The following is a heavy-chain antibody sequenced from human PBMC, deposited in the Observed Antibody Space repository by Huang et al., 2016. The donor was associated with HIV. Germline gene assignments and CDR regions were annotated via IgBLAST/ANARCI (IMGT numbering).Heavy chain of an antibody. D-gene: IGHD6-13*01. V-gene: IGHV4-39*01. CDR1: GGSISSSSYY. J-gene: IGHJ5*02. CDR3: AAHGRIVGIPAAPLRFDP. Sequence: QLQLQESGPGLVKPSETLSLTCTVSGGSISSSSYYWGLIRQPPGKGLEWIGSIYHSWTTYYNPSLKSRVTISIDTSRTQFSLKLSSVTAADTAVYYCAAHGRIVGIPAAPLRFDPWGQGTLVTVSS. CDR2: IYHSWTT.